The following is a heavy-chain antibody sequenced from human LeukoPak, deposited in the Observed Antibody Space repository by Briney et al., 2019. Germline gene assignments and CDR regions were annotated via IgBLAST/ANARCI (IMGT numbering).Heavy chain of an antibody. CDR1: GGSISSSSYY. D-gene: IGHD3-22*01. V-gene: IGHV4-39*01. Sequence: SETLSLTCTVSGGSISSSSYYWGWIRQPPGKGLEWIGSIFYSGSTYYNPSIESRVTISVDTSKNQFSLKLSSVTAAATAVYYCARQFYYDSGGSHYWGQGTLVTVSS. J-gene: IGHJ4*02. CDR2: IFYSGST. CDR3: ARQFYYDSGGSHY.